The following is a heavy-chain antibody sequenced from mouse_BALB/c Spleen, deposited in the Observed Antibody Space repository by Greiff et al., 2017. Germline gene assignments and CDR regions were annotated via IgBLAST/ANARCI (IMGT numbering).Heavy chain of an antibody. J-gene: IGHJ2*01. Sequence: VQLQQSGAELVKPGASVKLSCKASGYTFTSYYMYWVKQRPGQGLEWIGEINPSNGGTNFNEKFKSKATLTVDKSSSTAYMQLSSLTSEDSAVYYCTGGNYSYFDYWGQGTTLTVSS. V-gene: IGHV1S81*02. CDR2: INPSNGGT. D-gene: IGHD2-1*01. CDR3: TGGNYSYFDY. CDR1: GYTFTSYY.